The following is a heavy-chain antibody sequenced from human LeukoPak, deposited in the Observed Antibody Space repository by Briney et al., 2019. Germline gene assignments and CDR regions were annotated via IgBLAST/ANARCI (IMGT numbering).Heavy chain of an antibody. J-gene: IGHJ4*02. D-gene: IGHD1-26*01. CDR2: ISGSGGRT. CDR3: AKVHNRIVGVKYYFDY. V-gene: IGHV3-23*01. CDR1: GFTFSSYA. Sequence: PGGSLRLSCAASGFTFSSYAMSWVRQAPGKGRAWVSAISGSGGRTYYADSVKCRFTISRYNSKNTLYLQINSLRAEDTAVYYCAKVHNRIVGVKYYFDYWGQGTLVTVSS.